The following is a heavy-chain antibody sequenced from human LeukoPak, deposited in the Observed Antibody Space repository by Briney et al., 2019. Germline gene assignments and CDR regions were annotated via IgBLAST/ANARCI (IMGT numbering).Heavy chain of an antibody. CDR2: INHCGSI. V-gene: IGHV4-34*01. J-gene: IGHJ4*02. D-gene: IGHD3-10*01. CDR3: ARRITMVRGVIKYFDY. CDR1: GGSFSGYY. Sequence: PSETLSLTCAVYGGSFSGYYWGWIRQPPGKGLEWIGEINHCGSINYNPSLKSRVTISVDTSKNQFSLKLSSVTAADTAVYYCARRITMVRGVIKYFDYWGQGTLVTVSS.